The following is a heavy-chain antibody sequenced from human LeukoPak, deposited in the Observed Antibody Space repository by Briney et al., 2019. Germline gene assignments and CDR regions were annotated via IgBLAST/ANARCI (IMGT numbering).Heavy chain of an antibody. CDR2: IKSNFSGGTT. J-gene: IGHJ4*02. Sequence: GGSLRLSCAVSGFSFINGWMTWVRQAPGKGLEWIGRIKSNFSGGTTDYAAPVNGRFTISRDDSKNTVYLQMNSLNTEDTAVYYCATLNGAKGYVFDYWGQGTLVTVSS. CDR1: GFSFINGW. CDR3: ATLNGAKGYVFDY. D-gene: IGHD4/OR15-4a*01. V-gene: IGHV3-15*01.